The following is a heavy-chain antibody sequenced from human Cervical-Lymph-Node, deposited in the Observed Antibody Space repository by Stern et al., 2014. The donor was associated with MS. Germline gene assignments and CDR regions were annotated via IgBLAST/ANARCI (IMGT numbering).Heavy chain of an antibody. D-gene: IGHD1-26*01. J-gene: IGHJ4*02. CDR1: GGTFSSYT. CDR3: AREGIPGAGGTFDN. Sequence: VQLVESEAEVKKPGSSVKVSCKVYGGTFSSYTLNWVRQAPGQGLEWMGGIIPIFATTNYAQRFQGKVTITADGSTSTAYMEVTSLRSEDTAVYYCAREGIPGAGGTFDNWGQGTLVIVSS. V-gene: IGHV1-69*01. CDR2: IIPIFATT.